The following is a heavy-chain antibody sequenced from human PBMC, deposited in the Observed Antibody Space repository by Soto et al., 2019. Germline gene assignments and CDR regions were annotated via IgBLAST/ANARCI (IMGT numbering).Heavy chain of an antibody. CDR2: IYYSGST. CDR1: GGSISTYY. Sequence: QVQLQESGPGLVKPSETLSLTCTVSGGSISTYYWTWIRQPPGKGLEWIGYIYYSGSTNYNPSLRRRVTISVDTSKNQFSLKLSSVTAADTAVDYCARPRNYYDGAFDIWGQGTMVTVSS. V-gene: IGHV4-59*01. D-gene: IGHD3-22*01. J-gene: IGHJ3*02. CDR3: ARPRNYYDGAFDI.